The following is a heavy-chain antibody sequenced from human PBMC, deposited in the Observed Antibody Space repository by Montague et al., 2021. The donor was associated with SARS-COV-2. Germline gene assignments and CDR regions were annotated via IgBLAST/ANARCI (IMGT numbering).Heavy chain of an antibody. J-gene: IGHJ2*01. Sequence: PALVKPTQTLTLTCTFSGFSPSTSGMCVSWIRQPPEKALEWPARIDWDDDKYSSTSLTTRLTISKDTSKNQAVLTKTNMDPVDTATYYCARTYGSGRGFDLWGRGTLVTVSS. V-gene: IGHV2-70*11. D-gene: IGHD3-10*01. CDR3: ARTYGSGRGFDL. CDR2: IDWDDDK. CDR1: GFSPSTSGMC.